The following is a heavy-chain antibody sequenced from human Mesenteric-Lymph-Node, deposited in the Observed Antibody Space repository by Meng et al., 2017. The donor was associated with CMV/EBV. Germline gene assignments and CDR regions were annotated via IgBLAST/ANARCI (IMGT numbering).Heavy chain of an antibody. J-gene: IGHJ4*02. CDR1: GFTFSSYA. D-gene: IGHD4-23*01. CDR2: ISGSGGST. V-gene: IGHV3-23*01. CDR3: AKDWAATTVVNGGVDY. Sequence: GESLKISCAASGFTFSSYAMSWVRQAPGKGLEWVSAISGSGGSTYYADSVKGRFTISRDNSKNTLYLQMNSLRAEDTAVYYCAKDWAATTVVNGGVDYWGQGTLVTVSS.